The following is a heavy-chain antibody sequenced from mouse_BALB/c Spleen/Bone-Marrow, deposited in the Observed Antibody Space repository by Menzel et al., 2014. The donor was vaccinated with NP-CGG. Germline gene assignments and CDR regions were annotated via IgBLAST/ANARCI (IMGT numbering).Heavy chain of an antibody. J-gene: IGHJ3*01. Sequence: EVQLVESGGGLVQPGGSLKFSCAASGFDFSRYWMSWVRQAPGKGLEWIGEINPESNTINYSPSLKDKFIISRDNAKNTLYLQMNKVRSEDTALYYCARLGYYGGFAYWGQGTLVTVSA. V-gene: IGHV4-1*02. CDR1: GFDFSRYW. D-gene: IGHD2-3*01. CDR3: ARLGYYGGFAY. CDR2: INPESNTI.